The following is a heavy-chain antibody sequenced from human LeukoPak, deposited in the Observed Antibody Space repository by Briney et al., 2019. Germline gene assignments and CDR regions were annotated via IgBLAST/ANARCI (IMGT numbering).Heavy chain of an antibody. CDR1: GYTFTSYD. Sequence: GASVKVSCKASGYTFTSYDINWVRQATGQGLEWMGWMNPNSGNTGYAQKFQGRVTMTRNTSISTAYMELSSLRSKDTAVYYCSTTVVTDVHPVDYWGQGTLVTVSS. CDR3: STTVVTDVHPVDY. J-gene: IGHJ4*02. V-gene: IGHV1-8*01. D-gene: IGHD4-23*01. CDR2: MNPNSGNT.